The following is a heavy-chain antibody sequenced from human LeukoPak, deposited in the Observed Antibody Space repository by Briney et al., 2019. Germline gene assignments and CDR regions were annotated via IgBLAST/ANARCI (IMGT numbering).Heavy chain of an antibody. CDR3: AKDRTYNYGTYDAFDI. J-gene: IGHJ3*02. CDR2: ISYDGSNK. D-gene: IGHD1-20*01. V-gene: IGHV3-30*18. CDR1: GFTFDSYA. Sequence: GGSLRLSCAASGFTFDSYAMHWVRQVPGKGLEWVALISYDGSNKYYVDSVKGRFTISRDNSKNTLYLQMNSLRPEDTSVYYCAKDRTYNYGTYDAFDIWGPGTMVTVSS.